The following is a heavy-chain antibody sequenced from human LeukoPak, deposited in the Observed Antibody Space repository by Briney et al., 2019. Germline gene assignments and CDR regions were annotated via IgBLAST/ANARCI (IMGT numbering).Heavy chain of an antibody. D-gene: IGHD1-26*01. CDR2: IYDSGST. J-gene: IGHJ4*02. Sequence: SETLSLTCTVSGDSINSNNYYWGWIRQPPGKGLEWIGSIYDSGSTYYNPSLKSRVTIAVDTSKNQFSLKLSSVTAADTAVYYCARTPRASGSRYYFDYWGQGTLVTVSS. CDR3: ARTPRASGSRYYFDY. V-gene: IGHV4-39*07. CDR1: GDSINSNNYY.